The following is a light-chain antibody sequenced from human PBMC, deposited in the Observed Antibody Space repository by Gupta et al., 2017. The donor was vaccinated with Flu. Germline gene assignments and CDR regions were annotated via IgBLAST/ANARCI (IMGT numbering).Light chain of an antibody. CDR1: QTAGSY. J-gene: IGKJ3*01. CDR3: QQYNNWPRT. V-gene: IGKV3-15*01. CDR2: AAS. Sequence: EIVMTQSLATLSVSPGERVNVSCRASQTAGSYLAWYQQKPGQAPRLLIYAASARATGIPDRFSGSGSGTDFTLTIISLQSEDFAVYFCQQYNNWPRTFGPGTKVDLK.